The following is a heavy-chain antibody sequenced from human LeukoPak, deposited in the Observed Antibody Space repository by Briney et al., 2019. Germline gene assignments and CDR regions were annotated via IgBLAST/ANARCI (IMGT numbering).Heavy chain of an antibody. CDR1: GFTFSSYA. V-gene: IGHV3-23*01. D-gene: IGHD4-17*01. Sequence: GGSPRLSCAASGFTFSSYAMSWVRQAPGKGLEWVSAISGSGGSTYYADSVKGRFTISRDNSKNTLYLQMNSLRAEDTAVYYCAKGTIGDPWGYWGQGTLVTVSS. CDR3: AKGTIGDPWGY. CDR2: ISGSGGST. J-gene: IGHJ4*02.